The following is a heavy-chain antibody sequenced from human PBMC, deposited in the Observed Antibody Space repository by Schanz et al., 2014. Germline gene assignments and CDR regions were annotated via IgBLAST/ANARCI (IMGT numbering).Heavy chain of an antibody. Sequence: VQLEESGGGVVQPGGSLRLSCTASGFTFDDYAMHWVRQAPGKGLEWVSGISWNSGSIGYADSVKGRFTISRDDAKNSLYLQMNSLRAEDTALYYCAKDRQNRVNRVGYYYGMDVWGQGTTVTVSS. CDR3: AKDRQNRVNRVGYYYGMDV. CDR2: ISWNSGSI. J-gene: IGHJ6*02. CDR1: GFTFDDYA. D-gene: IGHD3-16*01. V-gene: IGHV3-9*01.